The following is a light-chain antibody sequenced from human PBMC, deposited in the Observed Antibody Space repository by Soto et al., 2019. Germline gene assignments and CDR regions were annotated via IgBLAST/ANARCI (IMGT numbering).Light chain of an antibody. V-gene: IGKV3-11*01. CDR1: QSISRY. CDR2: DAS. CDR3: QQSIDCPIT. Sequence: EIVLTQSPGTLSLSLGERATLSCRASQSISRYLVGYQQKPGQAPRLLIDDASNMANGIPASFSGSGSVTDFTLTISSLEPEDFAVYYCQQSIDCPITFGGGTKVEIK. J-gene: IGKJ4*01.